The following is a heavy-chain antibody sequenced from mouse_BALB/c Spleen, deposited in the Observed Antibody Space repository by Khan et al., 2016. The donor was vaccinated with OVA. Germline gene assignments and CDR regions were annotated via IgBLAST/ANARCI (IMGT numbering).Heavy chain of an antibody. V-gene: IGHV14-3*02. Sequence: IQLVQSGAELLKPGASVKLSCTASGFNIKDTYIHWVKQRPEQGLEWIGRIAPANGNTKYDPKFQGKATITADTSSNTSYLQLSSLTSEDTAVYYCAHHSYDPRNFDVWGAGTTVIVSA. CDR1: GFNIKDTY. CDR3: AHHSYDPRNFDV. D-gene: IGHD2-3*01. J-gene: IGHJ1*01. CDR2: IAPANGNT.